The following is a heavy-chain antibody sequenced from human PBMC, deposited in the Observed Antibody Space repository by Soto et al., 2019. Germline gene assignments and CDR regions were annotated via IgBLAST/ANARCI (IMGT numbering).Heavy chain of an antibody. V-gene: IGHV3-30*03. CDR2: ISYDGSNG. Sequence: QVQLVESGGGVVQPGRSLRLSCAASGFSFSSYGIHWVRQAPGKGLEWVAVISYDGSNGYYADSVKGRFTISRDNSKNSLYLQMNSLRAEDTAVYYCALEREAYYSDYVMDVWGQGTTVTVSS. J-gene: IGHJ6*02. D-gene: IGHD4-4*01. CDR3: ALEREAYYSDYVMDV. CDR1: GFSFSSYG.